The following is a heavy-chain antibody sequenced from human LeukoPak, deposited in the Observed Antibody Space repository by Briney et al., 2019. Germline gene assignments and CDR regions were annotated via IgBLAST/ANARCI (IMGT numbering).Heavy chain of an antibody. V-gene: IGHV4-61*01. D-gene: IGHD6-6*01. CDR1: GGSVSSGSYY. J-gene: IGHJ5*02. CDR2: IYYSGST. Sequence: SETLSLTCTVSGGSVSSGSYYWSWIRQPPGKGLEWIGYIYYSGSTNYNPSLKSRVTISVDTSKNQFSLKLSSVTAADTAVYYCARELSSSTNWFDPWGQGTLVTVSS. CDR3: ARELSSSTNWFDP.